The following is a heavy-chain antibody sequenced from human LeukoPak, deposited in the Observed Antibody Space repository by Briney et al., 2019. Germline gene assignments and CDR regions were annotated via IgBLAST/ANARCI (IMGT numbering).Heavy chain of an antibody. CDR2: ISAYNGNT. D-gene: IGHD3-22*01. CDR3: ARDRYYDTEFDP. CDR1: GYTFTNYG. V-gene: IGHV1-18*01. J-gene: IGHJ5*02. Sequence: ASVKVSCKASGYTFTNYGISWVRQAPGQGLEWMGWISAYNGNTNYAQKLQGRVTMTTDTSTSTVYMELSSLRSDDTAVYYCARDRYYDTEFDPWGQGTLVTVSS.